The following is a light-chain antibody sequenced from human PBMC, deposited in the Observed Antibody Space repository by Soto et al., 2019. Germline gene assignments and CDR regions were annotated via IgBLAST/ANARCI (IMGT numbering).Light chain of an antibody. J-gene: IGLJ2*01. CDR3: TSWTTSTTMI. CDR1: RSDIGAYNF. CDR2: DVN. V-gene: IGLV2-14*03. Sequence: QSALTQPASVSGSPGQSITISCTGTRSDIGAYNFVSWYQQHPGEVPKLILYDVNVRPSGVSNRFSGSKSGNTASLTSSGLQAEDEADYYCTSWTTSTTMIFGGGPKVTVL.